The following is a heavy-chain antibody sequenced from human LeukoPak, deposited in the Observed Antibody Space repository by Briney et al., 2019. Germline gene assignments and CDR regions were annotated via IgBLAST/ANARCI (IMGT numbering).Heavy chain of an antibody. J-gene: IGHJ4*02. CDR2: INPSGGST. Sequence: ASVKVSCKASGYTFTSYYMHWVRQAPGQGLEWMGIINPSGGSTSYAQKFQGRVTMTRDTSTSTVYMELSSLRSEDTAVYYCATTSYYYSSGPRALDYWGQGTLVTVSS. CDR3: ATTSYYYSSGPRALDY. V-gene: IGHV1-46*01. D-gene: IGHD3-10*01. CDR1: GYTFTSYY.